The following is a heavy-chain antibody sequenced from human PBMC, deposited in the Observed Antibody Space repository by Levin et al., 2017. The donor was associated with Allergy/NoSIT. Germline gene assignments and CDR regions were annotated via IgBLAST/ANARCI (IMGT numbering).Heavy chain of an antibody. CDR1: GGTFSSYA. Sequence: KISCKASGGTFSSYAISWVRQAPGQGLEWMGGIIPIFGTANYAQKFQGRVTITAYESTSTAYMELSSLRSEDTAVYYCAGTSDGYYFDYWGQGTLVTVSS. J-gene: IGHJ4*02. CDR3: AGTSDGYYFDY. V-gene: IGHV1-69*01. CDR2: IIPIFGTA.